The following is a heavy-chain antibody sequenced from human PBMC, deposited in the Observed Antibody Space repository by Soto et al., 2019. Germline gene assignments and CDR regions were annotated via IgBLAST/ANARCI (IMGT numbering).Heavy chain of an antibody. V-gene: IGHV4-59*01. CDR3: ARGEDAFFYYGLDV. J-gene: IGHJ6*02. CDR1: GGSISSSY. Sequence: PSETLSLTCTVSGGSISSSYWSWIRQPPGKGLEWLAYIYDDGSANYNPSLKSRATISLDMSKNQFSLKLTSVTAADTAVYYCARGEDAFFYYGLDVWGQGITVTVS. CDR2: IYDDGSA.